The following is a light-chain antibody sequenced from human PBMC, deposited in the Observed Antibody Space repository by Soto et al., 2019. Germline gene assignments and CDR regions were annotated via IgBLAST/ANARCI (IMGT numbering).Light chain of an antibody. CDR1: QSVSSY. CDR3: QQRTDWPLT. V-gene: IGKV3-11*01. Sequence: EIVLTQSPATLSLSPGERATLSCRASQSVSSYLAWYQQKPGQAPRLLIYDASNRGTGIPARFSGSGSGTDFTLTSSSLEPEDFAVYYCQQRTDWPLTFGGGTKVEI. CDR2: DAS. J-gene: IGKJ4*01.